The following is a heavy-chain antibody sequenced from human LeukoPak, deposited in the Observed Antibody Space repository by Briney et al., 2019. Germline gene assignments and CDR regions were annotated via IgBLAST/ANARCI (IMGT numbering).Heavy chain of an antibody. Sequence: PGGSLRLSCAASGFTFDDYTMHWVRQAPGKGLEWVAVISYDGSNKYYADSVKGRFTISRDNSKNTLYLQMNSLGAEDTAVYYCARGDDSSGTIFDYWGQGTLVTVSS. CDR3: ARGDDSSGTIFDY. J-gene: IGHJ4*02. D-gene: IGHD3-22*01. V-gene: IGHV3-30-3*01. CDR1: GFTFDDYT. CDR2: ISYDGSNK.